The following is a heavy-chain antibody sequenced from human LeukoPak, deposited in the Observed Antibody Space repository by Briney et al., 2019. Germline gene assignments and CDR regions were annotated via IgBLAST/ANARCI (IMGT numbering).Heavy chain of an antibody. CDR1: GFTFRSYG. CDR3: AKRIQSAMATGY. Sequence: PGGSLRLSCAASGFTFRSYGMHWVRQAPGKGLEWVSDISGSGGSTYYADSVKGRFTISRDNSKNTLYLQMNSLRAEDTAVYYCAKRIQSAMATGYWGQGTLVTVSS. J-gene: IGHJ4*02. V-gene: IGHV3-23*01. D-gene: IGHD5-18*01. CDR2: ISGSGGST.